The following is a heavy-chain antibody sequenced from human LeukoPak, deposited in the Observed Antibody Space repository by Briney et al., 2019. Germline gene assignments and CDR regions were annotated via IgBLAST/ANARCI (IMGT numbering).Heavy chain of an antibody. CDR3: ARSRLRGRPRNSYGYYDGFGYFDY. V-gene: IGHV3-11*01. J-gene: IGHJ4*02. D-gene: IGHD5-18*01. CDR2: ISSSGSTI. CDR1: GFTFSDYY. Sequence: GGSLRLSSAASGFTFSDYYMSWIRQAPGKGLEWVSYISSSGSTIYYADSVKGRFTISRDNAKNSLYLQMNSLRAEDTAVYYCARSRLRGRPRNSYGYYDGFGYFDYWGQGTLVTVSS.